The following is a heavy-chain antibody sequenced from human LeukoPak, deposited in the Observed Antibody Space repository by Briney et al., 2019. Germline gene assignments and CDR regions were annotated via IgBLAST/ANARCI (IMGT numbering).Heavy chain of an antibody. V-gene: IGHV3-23*01. CDR3: AKDPLTTAVAGPFDA. D-gene: IGHD6-19*01. Sequence: QAGGSLRLSCVVSGFTFRNYGMSWVRQAPGKGPEWVSAISGPGVSTYYAESTKGRFTISRDNSKNTLYLQMSSLRVEDTAIYYCAKDPLTTAVAGPFDAWGQGTLVTVSS. CDR1: GFTFRNYG. J-gene: IGHJ4*02. CDR2: ISGPGVST.